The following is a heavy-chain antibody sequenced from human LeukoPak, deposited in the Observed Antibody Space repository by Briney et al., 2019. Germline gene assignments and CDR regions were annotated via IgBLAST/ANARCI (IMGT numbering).Heavy chain of an antibody. J-gene: IGHJ3*02. D-gene: IGHD3-3*01. CDR2: IYYSGST. CDR1: GGSISSGGYY. CDR3: ASRSRAYYDFWSGYYTVYDAFDI. Sequence: SETLSLTCTVSGGSISSGGYYWSWIRQHSGEGLEWIGYIYYSGSTYYNPSLKSRVTISVDMSKNQFSLKLSSVTAADTAVYYCASRSRAYYDFWSGYYTVYDAFDIWGQGTMVTVSS. V-gene: IGHV4-31*03.